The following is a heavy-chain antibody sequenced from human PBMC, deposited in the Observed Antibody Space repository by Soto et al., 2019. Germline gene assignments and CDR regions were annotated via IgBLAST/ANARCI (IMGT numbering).Heavy chain of an antibody. J-gene: IGHJ6*02. Sequence: SETLSLTCTVSGDSISNVHWSWIRLPPGKGLEWIGYIYYSGITNYNPSLKSRVTISVDTSKNQFSLKLSSVTAADTAVYYCARELRFGEDYYGMDVWGQGTTVT. CDR3: ARELRFGEDYYGMDV. D-gene: IGHD3-10*01. CDR1: GDSISNVH. V-gene: IGHV4-59*12. CDR2: IYYSGIT.